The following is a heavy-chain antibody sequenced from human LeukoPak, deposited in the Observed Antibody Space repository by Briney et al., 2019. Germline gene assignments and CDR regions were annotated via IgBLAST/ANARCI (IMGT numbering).Heavy chain of an antibody. V-gene: IGHV4-4*07. CDR1: GGSISSYY. J-gene: IGHJ6*03. D-gene: IGHD3-10*01. CDR3: ARCGSGSYYYYYYMDV. CDR2: IYTSGST. Sequence: SETLSLTCTVSGGSISSYYWSWIRHPAGKGLAWIGRIYTSGSTNYNPSLKSRVTMSVDTSKNQYSLKLSSVTAADTAVYYCARCGSGSYYYYYYMDVWGKGTTVTISS.